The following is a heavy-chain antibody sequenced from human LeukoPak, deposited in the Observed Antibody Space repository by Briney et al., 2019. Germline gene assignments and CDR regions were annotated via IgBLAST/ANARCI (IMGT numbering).Heavy chain of an antibody. V-gene: IGHV1-69*13. CDR1: GGTFSSYA. J-gene: IGHJ4*02. CDR3: ARGQHKLSSSPHKSFDY. D-gene: IGHD6-13*01. Sequence: ASVKVSCKASGGTFSSYAISWVRQAPGQGLEWMGGIIPIFGTANYAQKFQGRVTITADESTSTAYMELSSLRSEDTAVYYCARGQHKLSSSPHKSFDYWGQGTLVTVSS. CDR2: IIPIFGTA.